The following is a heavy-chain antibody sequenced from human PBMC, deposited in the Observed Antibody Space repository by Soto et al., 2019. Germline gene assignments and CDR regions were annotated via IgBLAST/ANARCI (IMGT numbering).Heavy chain of an antibody. CDR1: GGSISSGDFY. CDR2: IYNSGST. V-gene: IGHV4-31*03. D-gene: IGHD3-10*01. Sequence: TLSLTCTVSGGSISSGDFYWSWIRQHPGKGLEWIGYIYNSGSTYYNPSLKSRVTISADTSKNQFSLKVRSVTAADTAVYYCTRRQLWFDYFDYWGQGTLVTVSS. J-gene: IGHJ4*02. CDR3: TRRQLWFDYFDY.